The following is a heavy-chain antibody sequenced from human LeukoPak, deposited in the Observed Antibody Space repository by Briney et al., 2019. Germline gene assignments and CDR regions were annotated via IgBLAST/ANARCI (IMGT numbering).Heavy chain of an antibody. CDR3: ARDYYDSSGPPLDY. V-gene: IGHV1-18*01. CDR2: ISTYNGNT. Sequence: ASVKVSCKASGYTFTTFGITWVRQAPGQGLEWMGWISTYNGNTNYAQKLQGRVTMTTDTSTSTAYMELRSLRSDDTAVYYCARDYYDSSGPPLDYWGQGTLVTVSS. CDR1: GYTFTTFG. D-gene: IGHD3-22*01. J-gene: IGHJ4*02.